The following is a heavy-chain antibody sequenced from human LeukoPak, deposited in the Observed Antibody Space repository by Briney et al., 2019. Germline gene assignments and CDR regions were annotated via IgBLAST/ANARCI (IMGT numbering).Heavy chain of an antibody. Sequence: GGSLRLSCAASRFTFSSYAMHWVRQAPGKGLEWVAVISYDGSNKLYADSVKGRFTISRDNSKNTLYLQMKSLRAEDTALYYCARDSYGDFGETHPMDVWGKGTTVTVSS. CDR1: RFTFSSYA. CDR3: ARDSYGDFGETHPMDV. J-gene: IGHJ6*04. CDR2: ISYDGSNK. V-gene: IGHV3-30*04. D-gene: IGHD4-17*01.